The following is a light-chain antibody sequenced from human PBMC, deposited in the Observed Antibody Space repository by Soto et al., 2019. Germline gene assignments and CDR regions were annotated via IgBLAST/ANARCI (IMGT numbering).Light chain of an antibody. Sequence: EIVLTQSPGTLSLSPGEQATLSCRASQSVSISYLAWYKQKPGQAPRLLIYGASSRATGIPDRFSGSGSGTDCTLTISRLEPEDFAVYYCQQYGSSPPYTFGQGTKLEIK. CDR2: GAS. CDR3: QQYGSSPPYT. V-gene: IGKV3-20*01. CDR1: QSVSISY. J-gene: IGKJ2*01.